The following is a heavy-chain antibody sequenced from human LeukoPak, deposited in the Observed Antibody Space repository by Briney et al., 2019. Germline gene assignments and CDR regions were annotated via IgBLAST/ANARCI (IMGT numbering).Heavy chain of an antibody. CDR2: IYYSGST. Sequence: SETLSLLCTVSGDLISISSYFGRWIRQPPGKGLEWIGSIYYSGSTYYNPSLKSRVTISVDTSKNQFSLKLSSVTAADTAVYYCASVRAVAGSYYFDYWGQGTLVTVSS. J-gene: IGHJ4*02. D-gene: IGHD6-19*01. V-gene: IGHV4-39*01. CDR1: GDLISISSYF. CDR3: ASVRAVAGSYYFDY.